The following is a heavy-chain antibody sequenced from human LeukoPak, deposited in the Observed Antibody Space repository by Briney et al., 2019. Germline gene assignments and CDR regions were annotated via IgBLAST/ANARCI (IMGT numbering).Heavy chain of an antibody. CDR2: IYPGDSDT. Sequence: GESLKISCKGSGYSFTSYWIGWVRQMPGKGLEWMGIIYPGDSDTRYSPSFQGQVTISADKSISTAYLQWNSLKASDTAMYYCARFHLYYDFWSGYSDQGWFDPWGQGTLVTVSS. D-gene: IGHD3-3*01. CDR3: ARFHLYYDFWSGYSDQGWFDP. J-gene: IGHJ5*02. V-gene: IGHV5-51*01. CDR1: GYSFTSYW.